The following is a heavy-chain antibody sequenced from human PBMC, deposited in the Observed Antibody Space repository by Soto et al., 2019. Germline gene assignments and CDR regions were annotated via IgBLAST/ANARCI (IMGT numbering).Heavy chain of an antibody. V-gene: IGHV5-51*01. CDR2: IYPGDSDT. Sequence: LGESLKISCKGSGYSFTSYWIGWVRQIPWKGLEWMGIIYPGDSDTRYSPSFQGQVTISADKSISTAYLQWSSLKASDTAMYYCARLGEPAYYDVGSGYSTRVHGMEVCGQGTTVTVSS. CDR3: ARLGEPAYYDVGSGYSTRVHGMEV. CDR1: GYSFTSYW. D-gene: IGHD3-3*01. J-gene: IGHJ6*01.